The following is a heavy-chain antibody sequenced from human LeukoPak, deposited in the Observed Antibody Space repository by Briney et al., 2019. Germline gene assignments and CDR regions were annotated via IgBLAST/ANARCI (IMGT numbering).Heavy chain of an antibody. CDR3: ARARILLYYFDY. V-gene: IGHV1-69*05. D-gene: IGHD3-16*02. CDR2: IIPIFGTA. Sequence: ASVKVSCKASGGTFSSYAISWVRQAPGQGLEWMGGIIPIFGTANYAQKFQGRVTITTDESTSTAYMELSSLRSEDTAVYYCARARILLYYFDYWGQGTLVTVSS. CDR1: GGTFSSYA. J-gene: IGHJ4*02.